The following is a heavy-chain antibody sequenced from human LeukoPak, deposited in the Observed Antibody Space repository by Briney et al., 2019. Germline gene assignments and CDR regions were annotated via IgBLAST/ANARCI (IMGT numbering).Heavy chain of an antibody. Sequence: LSLTCAVYGGSFSGYYWSWIRQAPGKGLEWVSYISSSGSTIYYADSVKGRFTISRDNAKNSLYLQMNSLRAEDTAVYYCASSGVVPAAIDYWGREPWSPSPQ. D-gene: IGHD2-2*01. J-gene: IGHJ4*02. CDR1: GGSFSGYY. CDR3: ASSGVVPAAIDY. V-gene: IGHV3-11*01. CDR2: ISSSGSTI.